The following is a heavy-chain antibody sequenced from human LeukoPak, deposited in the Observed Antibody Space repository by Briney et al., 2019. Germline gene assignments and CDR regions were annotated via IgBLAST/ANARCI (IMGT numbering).Heavy chain of an antibody. CDR1: GFNFHSYG. V-gene: IGHV3-30*02. CDR3: GKGSSTSACPDY. J-gene: IGHJ4*02. CDR2: VRYDGSIQ. Sequence: PGGSLRLSCAASGFNFHSYGMHWVRQAPGKGLDWVAFVRYDGSIQYYADSVKGRFAISRDNSKDTVSLQMNSLRPEDTAVYYCGKGSSTSACPDYWGQGNLVTVSS. D-gene: IGHD6-19*01.